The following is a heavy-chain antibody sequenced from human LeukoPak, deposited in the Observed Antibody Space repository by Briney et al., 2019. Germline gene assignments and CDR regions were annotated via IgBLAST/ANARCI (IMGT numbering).Heavy chain of an antibody. J-gene: IGHJ4*02. Sequence: SETLSLTCAVYGGSFSGYYWSWIRQPPGKGLEWVGEIDHSGSTNYNPSLKSRVTISVDTSKNQFSLKLSPVTAADTAVYYCGRDSFETDIDYWGQGTLVTVSS. CDR3: GRDSFETDIDY. CDR1: GGSFSGYY. CDR2: IDHSGST. V-gene: IGHV4-34*01. D-gene: IGHD1-14*01.